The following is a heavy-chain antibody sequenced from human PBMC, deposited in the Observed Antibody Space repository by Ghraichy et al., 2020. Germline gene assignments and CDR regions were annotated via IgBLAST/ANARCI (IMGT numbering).Heavy chain of an antibody. Sequence: GESLNISCKGSGYSFTNYWIVWVRQMPGKGLEWMGTIYPGDSDTRYRPSFQGQVTISADKSINTAYLQWNSLKASDTAMYYCARRGLYDSSGFPPADYWGQGTLVTVSS. CDR2: IYPGDSDT. J-gene: IGHJ4*02. V-gene: IGHV5-51*01. CDR3: ARRGLYDSSGFPPADY. D-gene: IGHD3-22*01. CDR1: GYSFTNYW.